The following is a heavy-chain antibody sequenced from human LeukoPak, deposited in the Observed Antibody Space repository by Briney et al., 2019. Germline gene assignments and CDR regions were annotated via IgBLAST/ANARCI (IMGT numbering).Heavy chain of an antibody. J-gene: IGHJ3*02. CDR2: INHSGST. V-gene: IGHV4-34*01. CDR3: ASGSSSSWHPDAFDI. CDR1: GGSFSGHY. Sequence: SETLSLTCAVYGGSFSGHYWSWIRQPPGKGLEWIGEINHSGSTNYNPSLKSRVTISVDTSKNQFSLKLSSVTAADTAVYYCASGSSSSWHPDAFDIWGQGTMVTVSS. D-gene: IGHD6-13*01.